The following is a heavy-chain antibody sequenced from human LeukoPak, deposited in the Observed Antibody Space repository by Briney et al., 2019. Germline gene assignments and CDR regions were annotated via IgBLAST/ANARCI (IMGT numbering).Heavy chain of an antibody. CDR3: ARGGYYDSSGYPDY. Sequence: PGGSLRLSCAASGFTFSSYSMNWVRQAPGKGLEWVSYISSSSSTIYYADSVKGRFTISRDNAKNSLYLQMNSLRAEDTAVYYCARGGYYDSSGYPDYWGQGTLVTVSS. CDR1: GFTFSSYS. CDR2: ISSSSSTI. J-gene: IGHJ4*02. D-gene: IGHD3-22*01. V-gene: IGHV3-48*01.